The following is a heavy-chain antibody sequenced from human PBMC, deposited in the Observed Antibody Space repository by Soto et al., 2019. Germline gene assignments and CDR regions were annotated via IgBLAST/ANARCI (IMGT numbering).Heavy chain of an antibody. CDR2: IYYSGST. CDR1: GGSISSYY. D-gene: IGHD4-17*01. V-gene: IGHV4-59*08. J-gene: IGHJ4*02. Sequence: NPSETLSLTCTVSGGSISSYYWSWIRQPPGKGLEWIGYIYYSGSTNYNPSLKSRVTISVDTSKNQFSLKLSSVTATDTAVYYCARGDYGDRGGYFDYWGQGTLVTVSS. CDR3: ARGDYGDRGGYFDY.